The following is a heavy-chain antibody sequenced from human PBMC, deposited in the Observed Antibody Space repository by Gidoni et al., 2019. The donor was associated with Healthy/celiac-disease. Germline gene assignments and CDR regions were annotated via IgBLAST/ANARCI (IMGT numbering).Heavy chain of an antibody. CDR1: GGSISSSSYY. V-gene: IGHV4-39*01. D-gene: IGHD6-19*01. CDR3: ARQGWQWLVLRDHYYYYYMDV. J-gene: IGHJ6*03. CDR2: IYYSGST. Sequence: QLQLQESGPGLVKPSETLSLTCTVSGGSISSSSYYWGWIRQPPGKGLEWIGSIYYSGSTYYNPSLKSRVTISVDTSKNQFSLKLSSVTAADTAVYYCARQGWQWLVLRDHYYYYYMDVWGKGTTVTVSS.